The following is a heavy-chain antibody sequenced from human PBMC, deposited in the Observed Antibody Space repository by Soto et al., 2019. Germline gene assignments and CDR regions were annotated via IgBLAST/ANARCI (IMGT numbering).Heavy chain of an antibody. CDR2: MNPIYGAT. D-gene: IGHD6-13*01. J-gene: IGHJ6*02. V-gene: IGHV1-8*02. Sequence: ASVKVSCKASGYDFTAYDINWVRQASGQGLEWMGWMNPIYGATGTARRFQGRVSLSRNTATGTAYLELTSLRSDDTAVYYCGRGPSPRAPAGGTPYYYAMDVWGQGTTVTVSS. CDR1: GYDFTAYD. CDR3: GRGPSPRAPAGGTPYYYAMDV.